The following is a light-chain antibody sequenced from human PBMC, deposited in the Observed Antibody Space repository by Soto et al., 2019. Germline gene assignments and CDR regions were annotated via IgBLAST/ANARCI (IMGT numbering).Light chain of an antibody. CDR1: SSDIGASNS. J-gene: IGLJ2*01. V-gene: IGLV2-8*01. CDR2: EVT. CDR3: GSKAGSNKHVV. Sequence: QSALTQPPSASGSPGQSVTISCAGSSSDIGASNSVSWYQQHPGKAPKLLISEVTKRPSGVPDRFSGSKSGNTASLTVSGLQAEDEADYYCGSKAGSNKHVVFGGGTQLTVL.